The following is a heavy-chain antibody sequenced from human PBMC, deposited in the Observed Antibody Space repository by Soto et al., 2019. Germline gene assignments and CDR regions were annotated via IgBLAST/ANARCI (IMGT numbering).Heavy chain of an antibody. Sequence: SQTPSLTCAITGDSVSSNSAGWSWVRQSPSRGLEWLGRTYYRSKWYYEYAVSVRGRITINPDTSKNQYSLQLNSVTPEDTAVYFCARGEQYSGRIFDYRGQGTLVTVSS. V-gene: IGHV6-1*01. CDR1: GDSVSSNSAG. CDR2: TYYRSKWYY. CDR3: ARGEQYSGRIFDY. D-gene: IGHD1-26*01. J-gene: IGHJ4*01.